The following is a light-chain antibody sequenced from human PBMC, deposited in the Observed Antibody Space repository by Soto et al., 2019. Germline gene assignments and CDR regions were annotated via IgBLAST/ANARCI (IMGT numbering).Light chain of an antibody. CDR1: QSVSSSF. CDR3: QQYGSSRTWT. Sequence: LLTQSPGNLSLSPGESATLSCRASQSVSSSFLAWYQQKPGQAPRLVLYGASSRANSIPDRISGSGAGTDFTLTLRRLEPEDVALYYCQQYGSSRTWTFGQGTKVDI. CDR2: GAS. J-gene: IGKJ1*01. V-gene: IGKV3-20*01.